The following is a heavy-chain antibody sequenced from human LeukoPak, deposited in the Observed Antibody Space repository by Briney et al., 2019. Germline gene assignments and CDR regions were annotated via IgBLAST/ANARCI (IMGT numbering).Heavy chain of an antibody. D-gene: IGHD5-18*01. CDR2: MLDTVTT. V-gene: IGHV4-59*11. CDR3: ATIKRGNIFGYFDF. CDR1: GASMNTHY. Sequence: SETLSLTCAVSGASMNTHYWSWIRQPPGKGLEWIGYMLDTVTTKDNPSLKSRFTPSADTSKNQFSLRLTSVTAADTAVYYCATIKRGNIFGYFDFWGQGIPVTVSS. J-gene: IGHJ4*02.